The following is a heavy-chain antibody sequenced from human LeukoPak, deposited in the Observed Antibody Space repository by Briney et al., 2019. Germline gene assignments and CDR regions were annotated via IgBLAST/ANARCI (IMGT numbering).Heavy chain of an antibody. CDR2: ISGSGGDT. V-gene: IGHV3-23*01. J-gene: IGHJ5*01. CDR3: AKDQDPSVSKFFGWFDS. CDR1: EFTFGRYA. Sequence: GGSLRLSCAASEFTFGRYAASWVRQAPGGGLEWVSAISGSGGDTYYAGSVKGRFTISRDNSKNTLYLQMTGLRAEDTAVYYCAKDQDPSVSKFFGWFDSWGQGALVTVSS. D-gene: IGHD5/OR15-5a*01.